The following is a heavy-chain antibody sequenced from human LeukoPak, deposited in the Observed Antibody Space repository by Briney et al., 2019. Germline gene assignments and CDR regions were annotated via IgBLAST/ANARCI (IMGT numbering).Heavy chain of an antibody. D-gene: IGHD3-16*01. CDR2: IYHSGST. V-gene: IGHV4-38-2*02. CDR3: AREDDPGWFGP. Sequence: SETLSLTCTVSGYSISSGYYWGWIRQPPGKGLEWIGSIYHSGSTYYNPSLKSRVTISVDTSKNQFSLKLSSVTAADTAVYYCAREDDPGWFGPWGQGTLVTVSS. J-gene: IGHJ5*02. CDR1: GYSISSGYY.